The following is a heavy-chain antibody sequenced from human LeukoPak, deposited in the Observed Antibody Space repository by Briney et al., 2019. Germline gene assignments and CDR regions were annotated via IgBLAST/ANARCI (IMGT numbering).Heavy chain of an antibody. V-gene: IGHV1-18*01. CDR2: ISAYNGNT. J-gene: IGHJ4*02. CDR3: ARVNVRSLSHGGLDY. D-gene: IGHD3-10*01. CDR1: GYTFTSYG. Sequence: ASVKVSCKASGYTFTSYGISWVRQAPGQGLEWMGWISAYNGNTNYAQKLQGRVTMTTDTSTSTAYMELRSLRSDDTAVYYCARVNVRSLSHGGLDYWGQGTLVTVSS.